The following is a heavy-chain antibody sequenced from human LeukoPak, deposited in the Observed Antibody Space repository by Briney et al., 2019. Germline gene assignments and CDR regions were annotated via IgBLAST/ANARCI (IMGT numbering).Heavy chain of an antibody. Sequence: GESLKISCKGSGYSFTSYWIAWVRQMPGKGLEWMGIIYPGDSDTRYSPSLQGQVTISADKSISTAYLQRSSLKASDTAMYYCARQPDFYYSMDVWGKGTTVTISS. V-gene: IGHV5-51*01. CDR3: ARQPDFYYSMDV. CDR1: GYSFTSYW. J-gene: IGHJ6*03. CDR2: IYPGDSDT. D-gene: IGHD2-2*01.